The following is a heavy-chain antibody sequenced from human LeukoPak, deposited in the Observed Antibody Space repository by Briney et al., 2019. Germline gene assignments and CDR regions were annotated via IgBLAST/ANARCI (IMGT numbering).Heavy chain of an antibody. CDR3: ARHDSGDSFDY. CDR1: GFTFGNYE. Sequence: GGSLRLSCTASGFTFGNYEMNWVRHAPGKGLEWISYISNGAATIHYADSVKGRFTISRDNAKNSLSLHMNSLRVEDTAVYYCARHDSGDSFDYWGQGTLVTVSS. J-gene: IGHJ4*02. V-gene: IGHV3-48*03. D-gene: IGHD4/OR15-4a*01. CDR2: ISNGAATI.